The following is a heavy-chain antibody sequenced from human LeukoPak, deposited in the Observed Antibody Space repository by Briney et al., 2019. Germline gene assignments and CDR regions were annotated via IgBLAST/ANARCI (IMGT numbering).Heavy chain of an antibody. D-gene: IGHD2/OR15-2a*01. CDR3: ARAGAARDFYYYYGMDV. Sequence: ASVKVSCKASGGTFSSYAISWVRQAPGQGLEWMGRIIPILGIANYAQKFQGRVTITADKSTSTAYMEPSSLRSEDTTVYYCARAGAARDFYYYYGMDVWGQGTTVTVSS. CDR1: GGTFSSYA. CDR2: IIPILGIA. V-gene: IGHV1-69*04. J-gene: IGHJ6*02.